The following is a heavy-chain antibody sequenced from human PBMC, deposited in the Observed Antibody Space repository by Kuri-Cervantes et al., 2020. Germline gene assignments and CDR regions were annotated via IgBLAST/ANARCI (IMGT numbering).Heavy chain of an antibody. CDR1: GYTFTDYF. D-gene: IGHD2-2*01. J-gene: IGHJ5*02. CDR2: VHSNNGGT. V-gene: IGHV1-2*02. CDR3: ARGSSTYCSSTSCYVWFDP. Sequence: ASVKVSCKATGYTFTDYFIHWVREAPGQGLEWMGWVHSNNGGTNYAQKFQGRVTMTRDTSISTAYMELSRLRSDDTAVYYCARGSSTYCSSTSCYVWFDPWGQGTLVTVSS.